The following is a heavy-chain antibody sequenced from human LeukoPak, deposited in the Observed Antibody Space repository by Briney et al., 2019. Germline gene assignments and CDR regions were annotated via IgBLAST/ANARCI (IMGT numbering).Heavy chain of an antibody. CDR3: ARGYCSSTSCRILGYYYGMGV. CDR2: ISSSSSYI. Sequence: GGSLRLSCAASGFTFSSYSMNWVRQAPGKGLEWVSSISSSSSYIYYADSVKGRFTISRDNAKNSLYLQMNSLRAEDTAVYYCARGYCSSTSCRILGYYYGMGVWGQGTTVTVSS. J-gene: IGHJ6*02. CDR1: GFTFSSYS. D-gene: IGHD2-2*01. V-gene: IGHV3-21*01.